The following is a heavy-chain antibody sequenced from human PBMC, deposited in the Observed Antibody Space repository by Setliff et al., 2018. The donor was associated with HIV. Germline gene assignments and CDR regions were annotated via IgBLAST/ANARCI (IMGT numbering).Heavy chain of an antibody. CDR2: IDWDDDK. CDR3: ARDSGNYAFDY. J-gene: IGHJ4*02. D-gene: IGHD3-3*01. Sequence: SGPTLVNPTQTLTLTCTYSGFSFGISGMRVNWIRQSPGKALEWLARIDWDDDKYYSPSLKTRLTISKDTSKNQVILTMTNLDPVDTATYYCARDSGNYAFDYWGLGALVTVSS. V-gene: IGHV2-70*04. CDR1: GFSFGISGMR.